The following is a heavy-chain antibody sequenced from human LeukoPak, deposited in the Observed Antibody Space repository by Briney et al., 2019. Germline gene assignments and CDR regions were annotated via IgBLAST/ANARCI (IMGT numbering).Heavy chain of an antibody. D-gene: IGHD2-15*01. CDR3: ARGGPYCSGGSCYGYYFYY. V-gene: IGHV4-34*01. CDR2: INHSGST. CDR1: GGSFSGYY. Sequence: SETLSLTCAVYGGSFSGYYWSWIRQPPGKGLEWIGEINHSGSTNYNPSLKSRVTISVDTSKNQFSLKLSSVTAADTAVYYCARGGPYCSGGSCYGYYFYYWGQGTLVTVSS. J-gene: IGHJ4*02.